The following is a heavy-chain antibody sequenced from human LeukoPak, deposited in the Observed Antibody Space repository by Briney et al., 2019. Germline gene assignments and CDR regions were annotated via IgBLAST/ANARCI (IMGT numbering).Heavy chain of an antibody. Sequence: GASVKVSCKASGYTFTSYGISWVRQAPGQGLEWMGWISAYNGNTNYAQKLQGRVTMTTDTSTSTAYMELRSLRSDDTAVYYCARTPFDIAAAGTVDYWGQGTLVTVSS. D-gene: IGHD6-13*01. CDR3: ARTPFDIAAAGTVDY. J-gene: IGHJ4*02. CDR1: GYTFTSYG. CDR2: ISAYNGNT. V-gene: IGHV1-18*01.